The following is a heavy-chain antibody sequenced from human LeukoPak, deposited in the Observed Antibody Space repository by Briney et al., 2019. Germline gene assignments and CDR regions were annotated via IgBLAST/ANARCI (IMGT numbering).Heavy chain of an antibody. D-gene: IGHD3-3*01. V-gene: IGHV3-30*01. CDR1: GFTFSSYA. CDR2: ISYDGSNK. J-gene: IGHJ6*04. Sequence: GGSLRLSCAASGFTFSSYAMHWVRQAPGKGLEWVAVISYDGSNKYYADSVKGRFTISRDNSKNTLYLQMNSLRAEDTAVYYCARVYDFWSGLFGPMDVWGKGTTVTVSS. CDR3: ARVYDFWSGLFGPMDV.